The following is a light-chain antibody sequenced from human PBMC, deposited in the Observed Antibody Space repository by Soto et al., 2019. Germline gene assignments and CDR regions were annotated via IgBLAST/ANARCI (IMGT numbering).Light chain of an antibody. V-gene: IGKV3-20*01. Sequence: EIVLTQSPGTLSLSPGERATLSCRASQTVINTYVAWYQQTPGQAPRLLIYDASTRATGIPDRFSGSGSGTDFTLTISRLGPEDFAVYYCQQYGTSPWTFGQGTKVDIK. J-gene: IGKJ1*01. CDR1: QTVINTY. CDR2: DAS. CDR3: QQYGTSPWT.